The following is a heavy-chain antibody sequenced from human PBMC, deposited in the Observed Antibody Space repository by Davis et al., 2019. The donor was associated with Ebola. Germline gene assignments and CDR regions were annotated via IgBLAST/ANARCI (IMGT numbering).Heavy chain of an antibody. CDR1: RGAFSSNS. CDR3: AREVLEVGGARNASDV. D-gene: IGHD6-19*01. J-gene: IGHJ3*01. Sequence: SSVHVSRKASRGAFSSNSFNWVSQAPGHGLDWMGGIIPFFCTGAYAQSFQGRVTINADESTTTVYLVVNNLKIEDTAIYYCAREVLEVGGARNASDVWGRGTMVTVSP. CDR2: IIPFFCTG. V-gene: IGHV1-69*13.